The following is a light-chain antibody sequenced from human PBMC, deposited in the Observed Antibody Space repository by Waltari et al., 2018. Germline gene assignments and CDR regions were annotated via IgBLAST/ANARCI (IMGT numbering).Light chain of an antibody. CDR3: CSYAGTSTLI. V-gene: IGLV2-23*02. CDR1: NRDVGNYNY. Sequence: SALTQPASVSGSPGQSVTISCTGTNRDVGNYNYLYWYQHHPGTAPKVIIFGVSNRPSGVSDRFSGSKSSNTASLTISGLQTEDEADYYCCSYAGTSTLIFGGGTKLTVL. J-gene: IGLJ2*01. CDR2: GVS.